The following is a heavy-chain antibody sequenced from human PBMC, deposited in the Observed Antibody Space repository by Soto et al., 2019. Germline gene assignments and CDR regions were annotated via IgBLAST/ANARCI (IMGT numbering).Heavy chain of an antibody. CDR1: GFTFDNYG. CDR3: AKQSGSGSYHNVCSGGHFDY. V-gene: IGHV3-30*18. CDR2: ISFDGRNT. D-gene: IGHD3-10*01. J-gene: IGHJ4*02. Sequence: QVKLVESGGGVVQPGRSLRLSCAASGFTFDNYGMHWVRQAPGKGLEWVVVISFDGRNTDYADSVKGRFTISRDNSKNPLYLQMTSRRAEDRAVYYCAKQSGSGSYHNVCSGGHFDYWGQGTLVTVSS.